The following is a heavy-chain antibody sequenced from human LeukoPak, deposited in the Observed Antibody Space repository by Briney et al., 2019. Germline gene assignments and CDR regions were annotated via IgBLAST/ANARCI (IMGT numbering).Heavy chain of an antibody. CDR1: GFTVSSNY. Sequence: GGSLRLSCAASGFTVSSNYMSWVRQAPGKGLEWVSVIYSDDSTYYADSVKGRFTISRDNSKNTLHLQMNSLRVEDTAVYYCAREHRGYKSIDSWGQGTLVTVSS. V-gene: IGHV3-53*01. CDR2: IYSDDST. D-gene: IGHD5-24*01. J-gene: IGHJ4*02. CDR3: AREHRGYKSIDS.